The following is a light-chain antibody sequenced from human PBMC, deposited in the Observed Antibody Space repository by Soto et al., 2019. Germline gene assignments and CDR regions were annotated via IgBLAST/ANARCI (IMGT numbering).Light chain of an antibody. V-gene: IGLV2-14*01. J-gene: IGLJ1*01. CDR1: SSDIGGYNY. CDR3: SSFSSSSTFDV. CDR2: EVS. Sequence: QSALTQPASVSGSAEQSSTISFTGTSSDIGGYNYVSWCQQHPGKAPKLTIFEVSNRPSGVSNRFSGSKSGNTASLTISGLQADDEADYFCSSFSSSSTFDVFGTGTKVTVL.